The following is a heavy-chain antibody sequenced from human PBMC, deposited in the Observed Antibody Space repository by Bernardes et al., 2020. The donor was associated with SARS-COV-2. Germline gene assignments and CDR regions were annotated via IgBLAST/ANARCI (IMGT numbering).Heavy chain of an antibody. D-gene: IGHD6-25*01. CDR1: GFNFGAYV. J-gene: IGHJ4*02. V-gene: IGHV3-30-3*01. CDR2: ISYDENKK. CDR3: AAARR. Sequence: GGSLRLSCAASGFNFGAYVLNWVRQAPGKGLEWVAVISYDENKKYYADSVKGRFTISRDNSKNTLYLEMNTLRPEDTAKYYCAAARRWGQGTLVTVSS.